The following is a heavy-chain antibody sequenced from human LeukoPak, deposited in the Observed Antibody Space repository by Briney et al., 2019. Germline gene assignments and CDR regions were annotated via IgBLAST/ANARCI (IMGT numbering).Heavy chain of an antibody. CDR1: GFTFSSYG. J-gene: IGHJ3*02. V-gene: IGHV3-30*03. CDR2: ISYDGSNK. CDR3: AREGALHAFDI. D-gene: IGHD3-10*01. Sequence: GGSLRLSCAASGFTFSSYGMHWVRQAPGKGLEWVAVISYDGSNKYYADSVKGRFTISRDNSKNTLYLQMNSLRAEDTAVYYCAREGALHAFDIWGQGTMVTVSS.